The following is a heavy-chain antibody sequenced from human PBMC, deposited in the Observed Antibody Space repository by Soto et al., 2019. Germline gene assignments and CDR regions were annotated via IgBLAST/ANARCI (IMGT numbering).Heavy chain of an antibody. D-gene: IGHD3-10*01. CDR2: IYSGGYT. V-gene: IGHV3-53*01. J-gene: IGHJ4*02. Sequence: EVQLVESGGGLIQPGGSLRLSCAVSGFTVSNNYMSWVRQAPGKGLEGVSVIYSGGYTAYGDSVKGRFTISRDNSKTTLYLQRNSRRPDDPAVYSWGGQPGGGGYWGQGTLVTVSS. CDR3: GGQPGGGGY. CDR1: GFTVSNNY.